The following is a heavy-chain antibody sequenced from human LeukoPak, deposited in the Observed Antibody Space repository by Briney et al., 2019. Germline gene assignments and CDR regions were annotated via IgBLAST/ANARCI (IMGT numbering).Heavy chain of an antibody. CDR2: IIPIFGTA. CDR1: GGAFSSYA. CDR3: ARVLDTARDYYYYYYMDV. D-gene: IGHD5-18*01. V-gene: IGHV1-69*01. J-gene: IGHJ6*03. Sequence: SVKVSCKASGGAFSSYAISWVRQAPGQGLEWMGGIIPIFGTANYAQKFQGRVTITADESTSTAYMELSSLRSEDTAVYYCARVLDTARDYYYYYYMDVWGKGTTVTVSS.